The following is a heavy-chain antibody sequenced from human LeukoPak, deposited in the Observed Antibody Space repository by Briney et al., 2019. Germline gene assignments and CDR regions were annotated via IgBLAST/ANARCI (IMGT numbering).Heavy chain of an antibody. V-gene: IGHV1-2*02. J-gene: IGHJ4*02. CDR2: INPDSGGT. Sequence: GASVKVSCKASVYTFTGYYMHWVRQAPGQGLEWMGWINPDSGGTNFAQKFQGRVTMTRDTSISTAYMELSRLRSDDTAVYYCGRDFRDSLDYWGQGTLVTVSS. CDR1: VYTFTGYY. CDR3: GRDFRDSLDY.